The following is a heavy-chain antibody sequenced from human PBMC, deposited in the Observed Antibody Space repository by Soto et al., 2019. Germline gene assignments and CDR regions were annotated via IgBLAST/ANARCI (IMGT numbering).Heavy chain of an antibody. CDR3: ARLGATDPYYYYGMDV. D-gene: IGHD1-26*01. CDR2: IYPGDSDT. J-gene: IGHJ6*02. CDR1: GYSFTSYW. Sequence: GESLKISCTGIGYSFTSYWIGWVRQMPGKGLEWMGIIYPGDSDTRYSPSFQGQVTISADKSISTAYLQWSSLKASDTAMYYCARLGATDPYYYYGMDVWGQGTTVSVSS. V-gene: IGHV5-51*01.